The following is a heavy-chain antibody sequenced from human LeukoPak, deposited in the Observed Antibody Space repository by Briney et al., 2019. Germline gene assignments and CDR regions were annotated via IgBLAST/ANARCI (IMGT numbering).Heavy chain of an antibody. CDR1: GGTFDTYA. CDR2: ITPIFGTA. Sequence: AASVKVSCKASGGTFDTYAINWVRQAPGQGLEWVGGITPIFGTAYYAQKFQGRVTITTDESTSTAYMELSSLRSEDTAVYYCARVFARSGEISGSYYYYWGQGTLVTVSS. V-gene: IGHV1-69*05. D-gene: IGHD1-26*01. CDR3: ARVFARSGEISGSYYYY. J-gene: IGHJ4*02.